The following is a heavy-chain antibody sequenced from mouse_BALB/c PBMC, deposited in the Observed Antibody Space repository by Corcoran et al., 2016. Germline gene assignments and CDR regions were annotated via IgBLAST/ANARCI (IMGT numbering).Heavy chain of an antibody. CDR3: AIYYDYAMDY. CDR2: INTYTGEP. V-gene: IGHV9-3-1*01. D-gene: IGHD2-4*01. J-gene: IGHJ4*01. Sequence: VQLQQSGPELKKPGETVKISCKASGYTFTNYGMNWVKQAPGKGLKWMGWINTYTGEPTYADDFKGRFAFSLETSASTAYLQINNLKNEDTATYFCAIYYDYAMDYWGQGTSVTVSS. CDR1: GYTFTNYG.